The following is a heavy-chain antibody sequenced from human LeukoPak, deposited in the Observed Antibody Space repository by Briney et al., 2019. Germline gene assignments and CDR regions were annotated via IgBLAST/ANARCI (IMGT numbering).Heavy chain of an antibody. Sequence: PSETLSLTCSVSGYSISSGYNWGWIRQPPGKGLEWIGNIFHSGSMYCNPSLRSRVTISVDTSRNQFSLKLRSVTAADTSLYYCARVAGGDIVTLPAFFDYWGQGALVTVSS. V-gene: IGHV4-38-2*02. CDR1: GYSISSGYN. CDR3: ARVAGGDIVTLPAFFDY. J-gene: IGHJ4*02. D-gene: IGHD2-2*01. CDR2: IFHSGSM.